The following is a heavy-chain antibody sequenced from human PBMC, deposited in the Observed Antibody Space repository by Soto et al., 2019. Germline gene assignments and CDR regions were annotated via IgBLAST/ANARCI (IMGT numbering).Heavy chain of an antibody. V-gene: IGHV4-61*08. CDR2: IHYSGSV. CDR3: ARRSSYGRPHGMDV. Sequence: SETLSLTCTVSGDSVSSGGNYWSWIRQPPGEGLEWIAYIHYSGSVNYNPSLKSRVSISVDTSKNQVSLKLSSVTAADTAVYYCARRSSYGRPHGMDVWGQGTTVTVSS. D-gene: IGHD5-18*01. J-gene: IGHJ6*02. CDR1: GDSVSSGGNY.